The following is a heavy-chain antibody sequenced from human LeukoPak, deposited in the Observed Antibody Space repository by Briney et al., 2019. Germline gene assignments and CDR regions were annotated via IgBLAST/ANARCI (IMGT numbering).Heavy chain of an antibody. Sequence: GGSLRLSCAASGFTFSNYGMHWVRQAPGKGLEWVAVISYDGSNKYYADSVKGRFTISRDNSKNTLYLQMNSLRAEDTAVYYCAKERGYDILTGYYSYGMDVWGKGTTVTVSS. V-gene: IGHV3-30*18. J-gene: IGHJ6*04. CDR1: GFTFSNYG. CDR2: ISYDGSNK. CDR3: AKERGYDILTGYYSYGMDV. D-gene: IGHD3-9*01.